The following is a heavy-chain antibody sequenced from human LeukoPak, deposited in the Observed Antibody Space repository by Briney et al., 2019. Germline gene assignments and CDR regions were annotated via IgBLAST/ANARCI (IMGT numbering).Heavy chain of an antibody. J-gene: IGHJ4*02. CDR2: VFYNGAT. D-gene: IGHD3-9*01. V-gene: IGHV4-39*07. Sequence: SETLSLTCIVSGGSISSSIYYWAWVRQPPGKGLEWIGTVFYNGATQYSPSLRSRVTISIDTSTNQFSLKLSSVTAADTAVYYCARDSRRRGILTGTQHFDYWGQGTLVTVSS. CDR3: ARDSRRRGILTGTQHFDY. CDR1: GGSISSSIYY.